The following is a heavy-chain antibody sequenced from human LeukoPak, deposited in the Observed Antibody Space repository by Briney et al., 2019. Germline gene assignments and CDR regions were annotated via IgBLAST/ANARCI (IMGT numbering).Heavy chain of an antibody. V-gene: IGHV3-30-3*01. CDR2: MSYDGSDE. CDR1: GFTFNRYS. CDR3: ARAWTATGYYNKSHLDY. J-gene: IGHJ4*02. D-gene: IGHD3-9*01. Sequence: GGSLRLSRAVSGFTFNRYSMGWVRQAPGKGLEWVSFMSYDGSDEYYADSVKGRFTVSRDNSRNTLYLQMNSLTIEDTGLYYCARAWTATGYYNKSHLDYWGQGTLVSVPS.